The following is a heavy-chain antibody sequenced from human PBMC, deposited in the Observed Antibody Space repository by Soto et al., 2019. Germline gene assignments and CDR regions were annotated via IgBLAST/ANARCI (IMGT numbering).Heavy chain of an antibody. CDR3: ARGISMKVLIQRDAPDKYHFDS. Sequence: SETLSLTCAVYGGSFSDHYWSWIRQPPGKGLEWNGEVNHRGSTTYNPSLKSPVTISADPSKNQFSLILRSVTAADAALYYCARGISMKVLIQRDAPDKYHFDSWGQGTLVTVSS. J-gene: IGHJ4*02. CDR1: GGSFSDHY. V-gene: IGHV4-34*01. CDR2: VNHRGST. D-gene: IGHD3-22*01.